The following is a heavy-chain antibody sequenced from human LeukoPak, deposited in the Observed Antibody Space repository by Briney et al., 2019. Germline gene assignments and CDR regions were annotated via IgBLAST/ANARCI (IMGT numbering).Heavy chain of an antibody. CDR3: ARGSGSYFDYFYGMDV. J-gene: IGHJ6*02. CDR1: GFIFSRYW. V-gene: IGHV3-7*04. Sequence: PGGSLRLSCAASGFIFSRYWMTWVRQAPGKGLEWVAYIKQDGSEKYYVDSVEGRFTISRDNARNSLFLQMNSLRAEDTALYYCARGSGSYFDYFYGMDVWGQGTTVTVSS. D-gene: IGHD3-10*01. CDR2: IKQDGSEK.